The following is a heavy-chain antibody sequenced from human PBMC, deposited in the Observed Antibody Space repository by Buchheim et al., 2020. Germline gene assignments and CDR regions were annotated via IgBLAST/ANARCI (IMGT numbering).Heavy chain of an antibody. D-gene: IGHD5-18*01. CDR2: IFDSGNT. V-gene: IGHV4-39*01. CDR1: GGSIRSSNYF. J-gene: IGHJ4*02. Sequence: QLQLQESGPGLVKPSETLSLTCTVSGGSIRSSNYFWGWIRQSPGKGLEWIGSIFDSGNTHYNPSLKSRVLLSVDPSTNQFSLNLSSVTAADTAVYYCARPERGYSYGIDFWGQGTL. CDR3: ARPERGYSYGIDF.